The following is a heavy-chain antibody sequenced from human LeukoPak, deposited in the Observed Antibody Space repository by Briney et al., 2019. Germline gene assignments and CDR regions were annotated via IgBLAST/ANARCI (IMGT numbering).Heavy chain of an antibody. CDR3: AREGGYCSGGSCYRQKYYYYYYMDV. Sequence: GVLRLSCAASGFTFSSYSMNWVRQAPGKGLEWVSSISSSSSYIYYADSVKGRFTISRDNAKNSLYLQVNSLRAEDTAVYYCAREGGYCSGGSCYRQKYYYYYYMDVWGKGTTVTISS. CDR2: ISSSSSYI. J-gene: IGHJ6*03. D-gene: IGHD2-15*01. V-gene: IGHV3-21*01. CDR1: GFTFSSYS.